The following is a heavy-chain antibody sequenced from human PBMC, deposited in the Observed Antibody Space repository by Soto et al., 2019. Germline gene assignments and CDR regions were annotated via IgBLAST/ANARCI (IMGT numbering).Heavy chain of an antibody. CDR2: IWYDGSNK. J-gene: IGHJ5*02. CDR1: GFTFSSYG. CDR3: ARAGERYCSGGSCFSSNWFDP. D-gene: IGHD2-15*01. Sequence: TGGSVRLSCAASGFTFSSYGMHWVRQAPGKGLEWVAVIWYDGSNKYYADSVKGRFTISRDNSKNTLYLQMNSLRAEDTAVYYCARAGERYCSGGSCFSSNWFDPWGQGTLVTVSS. V-gene: IGHV3-33*01.